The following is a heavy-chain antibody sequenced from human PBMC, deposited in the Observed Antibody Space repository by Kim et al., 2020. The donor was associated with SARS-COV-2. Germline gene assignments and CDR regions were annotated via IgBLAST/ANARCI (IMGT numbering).Heavy chain of an antibody. CDR2: ISSTSNYI. CDR3: ARAAGDYGAYYLDF. J-gene: IGHJ4*02. CDR1: GFTLRSYS. Sequence: GGSLRLSCTASGFTLRSYSMNWVRQAPGKGLEWVSSISSTSNYIWYSDSVKGRFTISRDNAKNSLYLQMNNLRAEETALYYCARAAGDYGAYYLDFWGQGTLVTVSS. D-gene: IGHD3-16*01. V-gene: IGHV3-21*06.